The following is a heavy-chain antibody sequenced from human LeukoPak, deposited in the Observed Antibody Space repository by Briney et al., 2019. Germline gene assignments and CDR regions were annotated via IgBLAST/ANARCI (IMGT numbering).Heavy chain of an antibody. J-gene: IGHJ6*02. CDR2: INSDGSST. D-gene: IGHD3-9*01. CDR3: ARDFEYEDGMDV. V-gene: IGHV3-74*01. Sequence: GGSLRLSCAASGFTFSSYWMHWVRQAPGKGLVWVSRINSDGSSTSYADSVKGRFTISRDNAKNTLYLRMNSLRAEDTAVYYCARDFEYEDGMDVWGQGTTVTVSS. CDR1: GFTFSSYW.